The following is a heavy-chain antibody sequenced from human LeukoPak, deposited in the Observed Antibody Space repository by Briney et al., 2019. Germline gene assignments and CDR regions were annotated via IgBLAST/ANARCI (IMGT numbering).Heavy chain of an antibody. CDR3: ARGYSYGFDY. V-gene: IGHV3-48*03. J-gene: IGHJ4*02. CDR2: ISSSGSTI. Sequence: GGSLRLSCAASGFTFSSYEMNWVRQAPGKGLEWVPYISSSGSTIYYADSVKGRFTISRDNAKNSLYLQMNSLRAEDTAVYYCARGYSYGFDYWGQGTLVTVSS. CDR1: GFTFSSYE. D-gene: IGHD5-18*01.